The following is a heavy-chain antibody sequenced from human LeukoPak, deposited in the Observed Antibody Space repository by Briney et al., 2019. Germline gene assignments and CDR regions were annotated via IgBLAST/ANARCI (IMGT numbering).Heavy chain of an antibody. J-gene: IGHJ6*03. CDR2: IYYSGST. D-gene: IGHD4-23*01. V-gene: IGHV4-59*08. Sequence: SETLSLTCTVSGGSISSYYCSWIRQPPAKGLEWVGYIYYSGSTNYNPSLKSRVTISVETSTNTFSLTLSSVTAADTDVYYCATSLAGGTYYYYMDVWGKGTTATVYS. CDR3: ATSLAGGTYYYYMDV. CDR1: GGSISSYY.